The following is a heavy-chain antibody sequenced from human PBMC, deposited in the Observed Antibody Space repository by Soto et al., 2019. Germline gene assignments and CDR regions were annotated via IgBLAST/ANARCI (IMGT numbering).Heavy chain of an antibody. CDR1: GDSVSSGRYF. J-gene: IGHJ4*02. Sequence: QVQLQESGPGLVKPSQTLSLTCTVSGDSVSSGRYFWSWIRQHPVMALEWIGYISFSGSTYYTPSLTSRLTMSIDTSANQFSLKLGSVTAADTAVYFCASGRPMMGAKTFFDHWGQGTRVAVSS. CDR3: ASGRPMMGAKTFFDH. CDR2: ISFSGST. D-gene: IGHD1-26*01. V-gene: IGHV4-31*03.